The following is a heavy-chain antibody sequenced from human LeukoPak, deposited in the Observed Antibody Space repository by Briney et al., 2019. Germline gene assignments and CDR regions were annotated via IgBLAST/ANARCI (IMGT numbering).Heavy chain of an antibody. Sequence: KPSETLSLTCAVYGGSFSGYSWSWLRKPPGKGLEWMGEINHSESTNYNPSLESRVTISVDTSKNQFSLKLSSVTAADTAVYYCARAPSHYGVDVWGQGTTVTVSS. CDR3: ARAPSHYGVDV. J-gene: IGHJ6*02. CDR1: GGSFSGYS. V-gene: IGHV4-34*01. CDR2: INHSEST.